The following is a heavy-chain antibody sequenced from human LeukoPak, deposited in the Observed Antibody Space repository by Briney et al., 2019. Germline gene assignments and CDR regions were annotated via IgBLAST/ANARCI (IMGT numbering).Heavy chain of an antibody. J-gene: IGHJ5*02. CDR1: GDIVSSNSVT. Sequence: SQTLSLTCAFSGDIVSSNSVTWNWIRQSPSRGLEWLGRTYYRSTWYNDYAVSVRGRITVNPDTSKNQFSLHLNSVTPEDTAVYYCARRLTQYDCFDPWGQGILVTVSS. V-gene: IGHV6-1*01. D-gene: IGHD2-2*01. CDR2: TYYRSTWYN. CDR3: ARRLTQYDCFDP.